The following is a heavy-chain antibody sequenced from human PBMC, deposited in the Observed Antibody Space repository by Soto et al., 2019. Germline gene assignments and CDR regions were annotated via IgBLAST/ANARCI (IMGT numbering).Heavy chain of an antibody. CDR2: ISSSSSTI. J-gene: IGHJ6*02. Sequence: PGGSLRLSCEASGFTFGSYSMNWVRQAPGKGMEWVSYISSSSSTIYYAAPAKGRFTVSRHNAKNSLYLQMTSLRDEDTAVSYCARVQLLWFGELLSLCFGMAVWSPGTTVTV. D-gene: IGHD3-10*01. CDR1: GFTFGSYS. V-gene: IGHV3-48*02. CDR3: ARVQLLWFGELLSLCFGMAV.